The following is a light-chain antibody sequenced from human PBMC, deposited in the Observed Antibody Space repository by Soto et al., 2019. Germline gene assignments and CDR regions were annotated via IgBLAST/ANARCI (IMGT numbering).Light chain of an antibody. CDR3: QQLASCPIGT. V-gene: IGKV1-9*01. CDR2: DAS. J-gene: IGKJ4*01. Sequence: DIQLTQSPSFLSASVGDRVTITCRASQDISSSLAWYQQKPGKAPKLLIYDASTLQTGVPSRFRGSGSGTEFTLTISSLQPEDFATYSCQQLASCPIGTFGGGTKVEIK. CDR1: QDISSS.